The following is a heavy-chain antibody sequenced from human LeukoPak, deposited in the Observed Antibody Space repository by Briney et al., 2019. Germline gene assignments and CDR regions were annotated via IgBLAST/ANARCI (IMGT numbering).Heavy chain of an antibody. J-gene: IGHJ3*02. CDR2: IKQEGSEK. Sequence: PGGSLRLSCAASGFTFSSYWMSWVRQAPGKGLEWVANIKQEGSEKYYVDSVKGRFTISRDNAKNSLYLQMNSLRAEDTAVYYCARIGEVSPTEAFDIWGQGTMVTVSS. CDR1: GFTFSSYW. V-gene: IGHV3-7*01. CDR3: ARIGEVSPTEAFDI. D-gene: IGHD2-21*01.